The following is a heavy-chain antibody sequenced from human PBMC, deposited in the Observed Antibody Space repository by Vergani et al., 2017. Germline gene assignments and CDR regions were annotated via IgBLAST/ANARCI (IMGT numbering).Heavy chain of an antibody. V-gene: IGHV3-73*02. Sequence: EVQLVESGGGLVQPGGSLKLSCAASGFTFSGSAMHWVRQASGKGLEWVGRIRSKANSYATAYAASVKGRFTISRDDSKNTAYLQMNSLRAEDTAVYYCARVGSSPDWGQGTLVTVSS. CDR2: IRSKANSYAT. D-gene: IGHD6-6*01. CDR1: GFTFSGSA. CDR3: ARVGSSPD. J-gene: IGHJ4*02.